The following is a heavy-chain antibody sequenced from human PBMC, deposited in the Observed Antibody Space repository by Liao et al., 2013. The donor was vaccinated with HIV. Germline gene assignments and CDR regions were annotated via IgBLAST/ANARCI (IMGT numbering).Heavy chain of an antibody. J-gene: IGHJ6*03. D-gene: IGHD2-2*01. V-gene: IGHV4-34*02. CDR2: VSSSGTI. CDR3: ARHHRYCASPTCSISYFYYLDV. Sequence: QVPQQQWGAGPLKPSETLSLTCVVSDASFSGYYWAWLRQPPGKGLEWIGTVSSSGTIYYSPSLRSRVTISFDTSNSQFSLNLTSVTAADTAVYYCARHHRYCASPTCSISYFYYLDVWGKGTTVTVSS. CDR1: DASFSGYY.